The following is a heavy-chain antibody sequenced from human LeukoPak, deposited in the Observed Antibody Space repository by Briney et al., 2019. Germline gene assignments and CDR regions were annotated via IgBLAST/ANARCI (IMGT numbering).Heavy chain of an antibody. CDR1: GFTLSSYW. CDR2: IKKDGSEK. Sequence: PGGSLRLSCAASGFTLSSYWMTWVRQAPGKGLEWLANIKKDGSEKYYVDSVKGRFTISRDNAKNSLYLQMNSLRVEDTAVYYCARPGRGTAYWGQGTLVTVSS. CDR3: ARPGRGTAY. J-gene: IGHJ4*02. V-gene: IGHV3-7*01. D-gene: IGHD3-16*01.